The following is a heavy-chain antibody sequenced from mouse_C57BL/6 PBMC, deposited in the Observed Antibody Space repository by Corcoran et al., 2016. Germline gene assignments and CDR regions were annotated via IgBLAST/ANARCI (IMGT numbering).Heavy chain of an antibody. Sequence: EVQLQQSGPELVKPGASVKIPCKASGYTFTDYNMDWVKQSHGKSLEWIGDINPNNGGTIYNQKFKGKATLTVDKSSSTAYMELRSLTSEDTAVYYCARGIYYYGSKYYYAMDYWGQGTSVTVSS. CDR3: ARGIYYYGSKYYYAMDY. CDR2: INPNNGGT. V-gene: IGHV1-18*01. CDR1: GYTFTDYN. D-gene: IGHD1-1*01. J-gene: IGHJ4*01.